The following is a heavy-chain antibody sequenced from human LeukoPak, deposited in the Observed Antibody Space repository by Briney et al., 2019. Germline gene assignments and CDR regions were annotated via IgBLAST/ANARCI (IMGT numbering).Heavy chain of an antibody. D-gene: IGHD6-19*01. Sequence: SVKVSCKASGYNFGANYMHWVRQAPGQGLEWMGGIIPIFGTANYAQKFQGRVTITADESTSTAYMELSSLRSEDTAVYYCAREAQWLVRAYFQHWGQGTLVTVSS. J-gene: IGHJ1*01. CDR2: IIPIFGTA. CDR3: AREAQWLVRAYFQH. CDR1: GYNFGANY. V-gene: IGHV1-69*13.